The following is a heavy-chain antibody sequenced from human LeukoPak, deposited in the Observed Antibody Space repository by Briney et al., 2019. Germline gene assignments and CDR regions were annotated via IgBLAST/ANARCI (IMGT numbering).Heavy chain of an antibody. CDR2: ISAYNGNT. CDR1: GYTFTSYG. D-gene: IGHD3-9*01. CDR3: ARTTYDILTGYYPPYYYYYYGMDI. V-gene: IGHV1-18*01. Sequence: ASVKVSCKASGYTFTSYGISWVRQAPGQGLEWMGWISAYNGNTNYAQKLQGRVTMTTDTSTSTAYMELRSLRSDDTAVYYCARTTYDILTGYYPPYYYYYYGMDIWGQGTTVTVSS. J-gene: IGHJ6*02.